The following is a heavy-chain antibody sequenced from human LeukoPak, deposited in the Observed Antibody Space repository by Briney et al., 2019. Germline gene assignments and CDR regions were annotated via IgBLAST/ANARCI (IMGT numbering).Heavy chain of an antibody. CDR2: IIPISGTA. J-gene: IGHJ1*01. Sequence: ASVKVSCKASGGTFSSYAISWVRQAPGQGLEWMGGIIPISGTANYAQKFQGRVTITADESTSTAYMELSSLRSEDTAVYYCARGFDNDEEWYFQHWGQGTLVTVSS. D-gene: IGHD3-9*01. CDR3: ARGFDNDEEWYFQH. V-gene: IGHV1-69*01. CDR1: GGTFSSYA.